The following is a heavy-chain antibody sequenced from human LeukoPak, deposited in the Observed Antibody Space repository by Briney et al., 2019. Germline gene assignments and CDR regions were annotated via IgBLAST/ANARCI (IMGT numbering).Heavy chain of an antibody. CDR3: ARDGWAPIIGPPRD. V-gene: IGHV4-38-2*02. Sequence: PSETLSLTCVVSGYSISSDFYWGWVRQSPGKGLEWIGTMYHSGITHYNPSLKSRVTISLDTSRNQFSLKVTSVTAADTAVYYCARDGWAPIIGPPRDWGQGTLVTVSS. CDR2: MYHSGIT. CDR1: GYSISSDFY. D-gene: IGHD1-20*01. J-gene: IGHJ4*02.